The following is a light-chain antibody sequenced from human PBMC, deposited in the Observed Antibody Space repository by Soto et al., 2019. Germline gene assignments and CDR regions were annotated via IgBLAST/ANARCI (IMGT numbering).Light chain of an antibody. CDR2: SAS. CDR1: QRINIY. J-gene: IGKJ5*01. V-gene: IGKV1-39*01. CDR3: QQSFSTPT. Sequence: DIQMTHSPSSLSTSIGDRVTITCRASQRINIYLNWYRQKPGKAPELLIYSASNLQSGVPSRFSGSGSGKDFTLTISGLQSEDLATYYCQQSFSTPTFGQGTRLEIK.